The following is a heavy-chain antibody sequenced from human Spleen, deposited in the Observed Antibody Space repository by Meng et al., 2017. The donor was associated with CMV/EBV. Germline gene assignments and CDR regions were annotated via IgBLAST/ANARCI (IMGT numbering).Heavy chain of an antibody. J-gene: IGHJ5*02. V-gene: IGHV4-31*01. D-gene: IGHD6-25*01. CDR2: LYYTGST. CDR3: ARGAAAYP. Sequence: SETMSLTFSVFGGSISRDGYFCSWIRQHPGRGLEWVCYLYYTGSTSYNPSLESLVTISVDTSKNQFSLSLSSVTAADTSVYYCARGAAAYPWGRGTLVTVSS. CDR1: GGSISRDGYF.